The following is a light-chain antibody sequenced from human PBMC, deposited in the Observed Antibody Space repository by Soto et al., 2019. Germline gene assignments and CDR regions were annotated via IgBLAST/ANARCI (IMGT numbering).Light chain of an antibody. CDR1: ISDVGGYDY. J-gene: IGLJ3*02. Sequence: QSALTQPASVSGSPGQSITISCIGTISDVGGYDYVSWYQQHPGKAPKVIIYEVSHRPSGVSYRFSGSKSGNTASLTISGLQAEDEADYYCSSYTDSSGSVFGGGTKLTVL. V-gene: IGLV2-14*01. CDR2: EVS. CDR3: SSYTDSSGSV.